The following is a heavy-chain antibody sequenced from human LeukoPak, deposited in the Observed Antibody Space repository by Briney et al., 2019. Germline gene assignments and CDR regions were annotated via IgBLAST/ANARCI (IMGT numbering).Heavy chain of an antibody. CDR1: GFTFSSYA. D-gene: IGHD6-13*01. Sequence: QTGGSLRLSCAASGFTFSSYAMSWVRQAPGKGLEWVSAISGSGDSTYYADSVKGRFTISRDNSKNTLYLQMNSLRAEDTAVYYCAKGQYSSSWIFDYWGQGTLVTVSS. J-gene: IGHJ4*02. CDR3: AKGQYSSSWIFDY. V-gene: IGHV3-23*01. CDR2: ISGSGDST.